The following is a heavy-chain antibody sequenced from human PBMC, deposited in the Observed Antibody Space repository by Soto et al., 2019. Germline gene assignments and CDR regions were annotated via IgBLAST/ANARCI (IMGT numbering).Heavy chain of an antibody. J-gene: IGHJ4*01. D-gene: IGHD2-15*01. CDR3: ARDPVGSGGSCYDY. Sequence: EVQLVESGGGLVQPGGSLRLSCAASGFTFSRYWMTWVRQAPGKGLEWVANIKQDGSEIYYVDSVKGRFTISRDNAEKSMYLQMNSLRAEDTAVYYGARDPVGSGGSCYDYWCQGTLVTVSS. CDR2: IKQDGSEI. CDR1: GFTFSRYW. V-gene: IGHV3-7*01.